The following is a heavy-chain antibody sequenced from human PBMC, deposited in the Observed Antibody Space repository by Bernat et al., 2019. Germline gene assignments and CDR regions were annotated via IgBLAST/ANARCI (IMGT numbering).Heavy chain of an antibody. V-gene: IGHV4-39*01. J-gene: IGHJ4*02. Sequence: QLHLQESGPGLVKPSETLSLNCTVSGSSISSNNYYWGWIRQPPGKGLEWIGTIYYSGTTYYNPSLRSRLTLSLDTSKKQLSLKLSSVTAADADVYYCARRVVVYFDYWGQGALVTVSS. D-gene: IGHD2-15*01. CDR2: IYYSGTT. CDR1: GSSISSNNYY. CDR3: ARRVVVYFDY.